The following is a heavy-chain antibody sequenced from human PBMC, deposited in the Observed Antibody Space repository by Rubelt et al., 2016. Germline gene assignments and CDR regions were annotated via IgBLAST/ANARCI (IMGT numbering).Heavy chain of an antibody. V-gene: IGHV4-39*07. Sequence: QLQLQESGPELVKPSETLSLTCTVSSGSVSSADHYWGWIRQPPGKGLEWIGSIYYSGTTYYNPSLKSRVTISVDTSKNQFSLKLTSVTAADTAAYYCATGLQAQRSFDYWGQGTLVTVSS. CDR3: ATGLQAQRSFDY. D-gene: IGHD3-16*01. CDR1: SGSVSSADHY. J-gene: IGHJ4*02. CDR2: IYYSGTT.